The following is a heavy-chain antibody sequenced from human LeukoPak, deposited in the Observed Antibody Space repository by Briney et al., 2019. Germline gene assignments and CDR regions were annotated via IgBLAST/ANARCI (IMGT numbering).Heavy chain of an antibody. V-gene: IGHV4-39*01. D-gene: IGHD2-21*01. CDR2: IYYSGST. Sequence: SETLSLTCTVSGGSISSSSYYWGWIRQPPGKGLERIGSIYYSGSTYYNPSLKSRVTISVDTSKNQFSLKLSSVTAADTAVYYCASAYCGGDCYGYYYYMDVWGKGTTVIVSS. CDR3: ASAYCGGDCYGYYYYMDV. J-gene: IGHJ6*03. CDR1: GGSISSSSYY.